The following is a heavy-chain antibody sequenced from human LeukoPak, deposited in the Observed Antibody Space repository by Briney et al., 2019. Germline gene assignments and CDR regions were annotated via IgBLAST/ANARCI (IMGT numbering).Heavy chain of an antibody. J-gene: IGHJ4*02. CDR1: GFTFDDYG. Sequence: PGGSLRLSCAASGFTFDDYGMSWVRQAPGKGLEWVSGINWNGGSTGYADSVKGRFTISRDNAKNSLYLQMNSLRAEDTALYCCAGLDGYNGWPAFLDHWGQGTLVTVSS. CDR2: INWNGGST. D-gene: IGHD5-24*01. V-gene: IGHV3-20*04. CDR3: AGLDGYNGWPAFLDH.